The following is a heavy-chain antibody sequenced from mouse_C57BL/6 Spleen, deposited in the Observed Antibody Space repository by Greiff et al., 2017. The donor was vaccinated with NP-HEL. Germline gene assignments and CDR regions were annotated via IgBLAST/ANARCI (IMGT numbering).Heavy chain of an antibody. D-gene: IGHD2-3*01. Sequence: EVQGVESGEGLVKPGGSLKLSCAASGFTFSSYAMSWVRQTPEKRLEWVAYISSGGDYIYYADTVKGRFTISRDNARNTLYLQMSSLKSEDTAMYYCTRVGDDGYYDYYAMDYWGQGTSVTVSS. V-gene: IGHV5-9-1*02. CDR3: TRVGDDGYYDYYAMDY. CDR2: ISSGGDYI. J-gene: IGHJ4*01. CDR1: GFTFSSYA.